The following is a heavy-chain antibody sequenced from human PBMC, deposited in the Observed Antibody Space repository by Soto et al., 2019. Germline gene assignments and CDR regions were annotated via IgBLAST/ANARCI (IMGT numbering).Heavy chain of an antibody. CDR3: AKDPTGVYIGAFDF. J-gene: IGHJ3*01. Sequence: EVQMMESGGGLVQTGGSLRLSCAASGLTFSNYALTWVRQAPGKGLEWVSAITGSGATTRYADSVKGRFTISRDHSRNTLYLQMDSLSPEDTAIYYCAKDPTGVYIGAFDFWGQGTMVTVSS. V-gene: IGHV3-23*01. CDR2: ITGSGATT. CDR1: GLTFSNYA. D-gene: IGHD4-17*01.